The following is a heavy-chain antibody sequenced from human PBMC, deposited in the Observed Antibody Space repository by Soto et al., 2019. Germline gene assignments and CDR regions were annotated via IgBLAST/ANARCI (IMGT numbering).Heavy chain of an antibody. V-gene: IGHV1-69*01. CDR2: IIPIYGTS. CDR1: GGTFGNFA. CDR3: ATGSRDGYNYWYFDL. J-gene: IGHJ2*01. Sequence: QVQLVQSGAELKKPGSSVKVSCKVSGGTFGNFAISWVRQAPGQGPEWVAGIIPIYGTSNLADDFRGRITLPADESTATVYMELSSLRSEDTAIYYCATGSRDGYNYWYFDLFGRGTPVTVSS. D-gene: IGHD2-21*02.